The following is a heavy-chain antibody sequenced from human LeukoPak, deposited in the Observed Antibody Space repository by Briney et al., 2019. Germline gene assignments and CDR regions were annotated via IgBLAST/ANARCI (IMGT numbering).Heavy chain of an antibody. CDR3: ARGQGHLNIYSYAHKLFDY. D-gene: IGHD5-18*01. V-gene: IGHV4-34*01. CDR1: GGSFSGYY. J-gene: IGHJ4*02. CDR2: INRSGST. Sequence: SETLSLTCAVYGGSFSGYYWSWVRQPPGKGLEWVGEINRSGSTNYNPALKSRVTISIDTSKNQFSLKMSSVTAADTAVYYCARGQGHLNIYSYAHKLFDYWGQGTLVTVSS.